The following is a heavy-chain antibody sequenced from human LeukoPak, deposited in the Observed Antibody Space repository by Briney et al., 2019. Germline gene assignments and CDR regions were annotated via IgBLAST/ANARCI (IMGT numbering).Heavy chain of an antibody. CDR2: MYYSGST. V-gene: IGHV4-59*01. CDR3: ARFRRDGYPFDY. D-gene: IGHD5-24*01. Sequence: PSETLSLTCSVSGGSISGYYWSWIRQPPGKGLEWIGDMYYSGSTNYNPSLKSRVTISVDTSKKQISPKLNSVTAADTAVYYCARFRRDGYPFDYWGQGTLVTVSS. CDR1: GGSISGYY. J-gene: IGHJ4*02.